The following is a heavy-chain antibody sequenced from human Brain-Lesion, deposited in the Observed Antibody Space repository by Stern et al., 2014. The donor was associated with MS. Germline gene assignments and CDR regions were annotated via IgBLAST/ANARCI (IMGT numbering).Heavy chain of an antibody. CDR3: AGEEDIRYCSGGSCTGNWFDP. CDR2: LYYSGNT. J-gene: IGHJ5*02. V-gene: IGHV4-39*01. D-gene: IGHD2-15*01. CDR1: GGSVSSTSYA. Sequence: VQLVESGPGLVKPSETLSLTCTVAGGSVSSTSYAWAWIRQPPGKGLEWIGTLYYSGNTYYSPSLKSRLTISLDTSNDPFLLHLRFVTAADTAVYYCAGEEDIRYCSGGSCTGNWFDPWGQGTLVTVSS.